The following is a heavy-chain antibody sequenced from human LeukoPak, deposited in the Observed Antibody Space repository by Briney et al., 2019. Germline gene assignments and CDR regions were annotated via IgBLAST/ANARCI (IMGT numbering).Heavy chain of an antibody. J-gene: IGHJ6*03. CDR2: IIPIFGTA. Sequence: SVKVSCKASGGTFSSYAISWVRQAPGQGLEWMGGIIPIFGTANYAQKFQGRVTITTDESTSTAYMELSSLRSEDTAVYYCARGGGDGYDSYYYYYMDVWGKGTTVTVSS. D-gene: IGHD5-24*01. CDR1: GGTFSSYA. V-gene: IGHV1-69*05. CDR3: ARGGGDGYDSYYYYYMDV.